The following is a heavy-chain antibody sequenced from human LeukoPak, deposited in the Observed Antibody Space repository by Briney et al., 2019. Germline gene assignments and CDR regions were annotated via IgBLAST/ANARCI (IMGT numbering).Heavy chain of an antibody. D-gene: IGHD3-10*01. V-gene: IGHV3-23*01. J-gene: IGHJ4*02. CDR1: GFTFSSYA. Sequence: TGGSLRLSCAASGFTFSSYAMSWVRQAPGKGLEWVSAISGSGGSTYYADSVKGRFTISRDNSKNTLYLQMNSLRAEDTAVYYCASPITMVRGVKGTTFDYWGQGTLVTVSS. CDR3: ASPITMVRGVKGTTFDY. CDR2: ISGSGGST.